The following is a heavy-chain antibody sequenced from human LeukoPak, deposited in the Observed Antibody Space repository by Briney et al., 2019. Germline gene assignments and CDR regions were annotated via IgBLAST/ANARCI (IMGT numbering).Heavy chain of an antibody. CDR2: ISISSSTI. J-gene: IGHJ3*02. V-gene: IGHV3-48*04. D-gene: IGHD6-13*01. CDR1: GFTFSSYS. Sequence: GGSLRLSCAASGFTFSSYSMNWVRQAPGKGLEWVSYISISSSTIYYADSVKGRFTISRDNAKNSLYLQMNSLRAEDTAVYYCARVGGIAAAGTGDAFDIWGQGTMVTVSS. CDR3: ARVGGIAAAGTGDAFDI.